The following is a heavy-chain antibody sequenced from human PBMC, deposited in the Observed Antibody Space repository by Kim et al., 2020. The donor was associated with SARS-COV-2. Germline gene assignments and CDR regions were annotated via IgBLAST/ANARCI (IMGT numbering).Heavy chain of an antibody. V-gene: IGHV3-7*03. Sequence: GGSLRLSCAASGFTFSSYRMNWVRQAPGKGLEWVANIKQDGGEKYYVDSVKGRFTISRDNAKNSLYLQMNSLRAEDTAVYYCATWQKGSGTYSEYFDYWGQGTLVSVSS. CDR3: ATWQKGSGTYSEYFDY. CDR2: IKQDGGEK. D-gene: IGHD3-10*01. J-gene: IGHJ4*02. CDR1: GFTFSSYR.